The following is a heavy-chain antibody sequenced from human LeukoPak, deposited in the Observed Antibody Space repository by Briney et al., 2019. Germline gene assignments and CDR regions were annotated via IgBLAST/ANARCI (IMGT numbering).Heavy chain of an antibody. Sequence: GGSLRLSCAASGFTFSSYAMSWVRQAPGKGLEWVSAISGSGGSTYYADSVKGRFTISRDNSKSTLYLQMNSLRAEDTAVYYCAKIPRGGSGYPLDYWGQGTLVTVSS. V-gene: IGHV3-23*01. CDR1: GFTFSSYA. D-gene: IGHD3-3*01. CDR3: AKIPRGGSGYPLDY. CDR2: ISGSGGST. J-gene: IGHJ4*02.